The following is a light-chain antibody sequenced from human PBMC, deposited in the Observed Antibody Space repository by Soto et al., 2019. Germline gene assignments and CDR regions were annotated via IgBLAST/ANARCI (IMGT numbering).Light chain of an antibody. J-gene: IGKJ2*01. CDR2: GAS. CDR1: RSVSSN. V-gene: IGKV3-15*01. CDR3: QQYNNWPPLLYT. Sequence: EIVMTQSPATLSVSPGERATLSCRASRSVSSNLAWYQQKPGQAPRLLIYGASTRATGIPARFSGSGSGTEFTLTISSLQSEDFAVYYCQQYNNWPPLLYTFGQGTKLEIK.